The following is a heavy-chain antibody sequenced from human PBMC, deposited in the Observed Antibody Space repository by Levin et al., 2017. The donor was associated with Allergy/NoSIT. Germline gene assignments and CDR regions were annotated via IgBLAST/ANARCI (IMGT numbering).Heavy chain of an antibody. V-gene: IGHV3-9*01. Sequence: LSLPCAASGFTFGDSAIHWVRQAPGKGLEWVSGINWNSNTIGYADSVKGRFTISRDNAKNSLYLQMDSLRAEDTALYYCAKAAGFGSDWYYFDYWGQGTLVTVSS. CDR1: GFTFGDSA. CDR3: AKAAGFGSDWYYFDY. J-gene: IGHJ4*02. D-gene: IGHD6-19*01. CDR2: INWNSNTI.